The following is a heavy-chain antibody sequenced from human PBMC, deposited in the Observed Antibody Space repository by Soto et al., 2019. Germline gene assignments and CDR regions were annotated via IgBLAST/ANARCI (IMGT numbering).Heavy chain of an antibody. CDR1: GYTFTTYY. CDR2: INPSGGST. D-gene: IGHD4-17*01. CDR3: ASSRQYGGRDAFDI. J-gene: IGHJ3*02. Sequence: QVQLVQSGAEVKKPGASVKVSCKASGYTFTTYYIHWVRQAPGQGLEWMGIINPSGGSTNYAQKFQGGVTMTRDTSTNTVYMELSSLRSEDTAVYYCASSRQYGGRDAFDIWGQGTRVTVSS. V-gene: IGHV1-46*03.